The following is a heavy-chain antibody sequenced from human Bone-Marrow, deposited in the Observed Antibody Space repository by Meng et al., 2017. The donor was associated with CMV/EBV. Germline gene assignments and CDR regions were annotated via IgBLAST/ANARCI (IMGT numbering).Heavy chain of an antibody. CDR1: GGSISSYY. V-gene: IGHV4-59*01. J-gene: IGHJ4*02. Sequence: SETLSLTCTVSGGSISSYYWSWIRQPPGKGLEWIGYIYYSGSTNYNPSLKSRVTISVDTSKNQFSLKLSSVTAADTAVYYCARVDDFWSGYLSSLALDYWGQGTLVTVSS. D-gene: IGHD3-3*01. CDR2: IYYSGST. CDR3: ARVDDFWSGYLSSLALDY.